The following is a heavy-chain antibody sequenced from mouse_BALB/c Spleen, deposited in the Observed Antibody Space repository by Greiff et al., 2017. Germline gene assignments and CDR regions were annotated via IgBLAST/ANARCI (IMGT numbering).Heavy chain of an antibody. V-gene: IGHV5-6-5*01. CDR3: ARFTGVRRSYAMDY. Sequence: EVNLVESGGGLVKPGGSLKFSCAASGFTFSSYAMSWVRQTPEKRLEWVASISSGGGTYYPDSVKGRFTISRDNARNILYLQMSSLRSEDTAMYYCARFTGVRRSYAMDYWGQGTSVTVSS. D-gene: IGHD2-14*01. J-gene: IGHJ4*01. CDR1: GFTFSSYA. CDR2: ISSGGGT.